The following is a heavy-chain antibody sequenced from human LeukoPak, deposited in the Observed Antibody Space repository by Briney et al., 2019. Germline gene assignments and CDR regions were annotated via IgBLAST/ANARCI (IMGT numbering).Heavy chain of an antibody. CDR2: ISTTGDFI. Sequence: GGSLRLSCVASGFTFTTYSMNWVRLAPGKGLEWVSSISTTGDFIHYADSVKGRFTISRDNAKNSLYLQMNSLRAEDTAIYYCAGRDCTNGLCQFDNWGQGTLVTVSS. D-gene: IGHD2-8*01. CDR3: AGRDCTNGLCQFDN. J-gene: IGHJ5*02. V-gene: IGHV3-21*01. CDR1: GFTFTTYS.